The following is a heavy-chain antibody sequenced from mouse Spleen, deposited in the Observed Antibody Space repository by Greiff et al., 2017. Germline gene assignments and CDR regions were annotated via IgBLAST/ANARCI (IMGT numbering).Heavy chain of an antibody. V-gene: IGHV1-15*01. D-gene: IGHD2-14*01. CDR3: ARGDRVFDY. Sequence: VQLQQSGAELVRPGASVTLSCKASGYTFTDYEMHWVKQTPVHGLEWIGAIDPETGGTAYNQKFKGKAILTADKSSSTAYMELRSLTSEDSAVYFCARGDRVFDYWGQGTTLTVSS. CDR2: IDPETGGT. J-gene: IGHJ2*01. CDR1: GYTFTDYE.